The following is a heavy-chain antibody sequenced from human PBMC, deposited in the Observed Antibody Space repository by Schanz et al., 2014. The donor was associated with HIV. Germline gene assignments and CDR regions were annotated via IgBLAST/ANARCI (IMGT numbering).Heavy chain of an antibody. CDR2: ISNDGRQK. Sequence: VQLVESGGGVVQPGRSLRLSCAASGFIFSRSGMHWVRQSPGKGLEWEAFISNDGRQKSYTDSVKGRFTISRDNSKNTLYLQMDTLRRDDTAVYYCAKPRAFYDSTGLPLDHWGQGTLVTVSS. D-gene: IGHD2-8*02. V-gene: IGHV3-30*06. CDR3: AKPRAFYDSTGLPLDH. CDR1: GFIFSRSG. J-gene: IGHJ4*02.